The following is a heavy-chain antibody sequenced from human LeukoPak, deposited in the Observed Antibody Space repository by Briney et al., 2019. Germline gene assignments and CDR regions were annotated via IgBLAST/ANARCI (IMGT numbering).Heavy chain of an antibody. D-gene: IGHD5-24*01. CDR3: ARALRDGYNRGFDY. CDR2: IYSGGSI. Sequence: GGSLRLSCAASGFTVSSNYMTWVRQAPGKGLEWVSVIYSGGSILYADSVKGRFTISRDNSKNTLYLQMNSLRAEDTAVYYRARALRDGYNRGFDYWGQGTLVTVSS. J-gene: IGHJ4*02. CDR1: GFTVSSNY. V-gene: IGHV3-66*01.